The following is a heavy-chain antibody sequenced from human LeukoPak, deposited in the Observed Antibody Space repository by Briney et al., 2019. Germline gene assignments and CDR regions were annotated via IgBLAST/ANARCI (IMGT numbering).Heavy chain of an antibody. D-gene: IGHD2-2*02. V-gene: IGHV4-39*07. J-gene: IGHJ5*02. CDR1: GGSISSSSYY. Sequence: SETLSLTCTVSGGSISSSSYYWGWIRQPPGKGLEWIGSIYYSGSTYYNPSLKSRVTISVDTSKNQFSLKLSSVTAADTAVYYCARYCSSTSCYTVTFDPWGQGTLVTVSS. CDR3: ARYCSSTSCYTVTFDP. CDR2: IYYSGST.